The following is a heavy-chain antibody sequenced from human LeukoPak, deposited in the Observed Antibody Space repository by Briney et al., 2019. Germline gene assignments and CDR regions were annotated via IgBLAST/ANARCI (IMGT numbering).Heavy chain of an antibody. D-gene: IGHD3-22*01. CDR3: AAVGYYDSSGYYVHFGY. CDR1: GFTFTSSA. Sequence: ASVKVSCKASGFTFTSSAMQWVRQARGQRLEWIGWIVVGSGNTNYAQKFQERVTITRDMSTSTAYMELSSLRSEDTAVYYCAAVGYYDSSGYYVHFGYWGQGTLVTVSS. CDR2: IVVGSGNT. V-gene: IGHV1-58*02. J-gene: IGHJ4*02.